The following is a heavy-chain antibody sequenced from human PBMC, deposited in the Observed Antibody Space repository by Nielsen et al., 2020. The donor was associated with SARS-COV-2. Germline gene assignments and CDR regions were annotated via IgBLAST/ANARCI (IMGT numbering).Heavy chain of an antibody. CDR1: GFIFSSYE. CDR2: ISGSSDIV. J-gene: IGHJ4*02. CDR3: VRDRRNSFGSSWYGY. Sequence: GESLKISCAASGFIFSSYEMSWVRLVPGKGLEWVSYISGSSDIVYYADSVKGRFTISRDNAKNSLYLQMNSLRAEDTALYYCVRDRRNSFGSSWYGYWGRGTQVTVSS. D-gene: IGHD6-13*01. V-gene: IGHV3-48*01.